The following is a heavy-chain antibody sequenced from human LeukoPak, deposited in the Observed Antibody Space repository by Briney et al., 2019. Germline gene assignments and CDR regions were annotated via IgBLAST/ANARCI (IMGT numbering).Heavy chain of an antibody. J-gene: IGHJ6*02. CDR2: ISWNGNTI. CDR1: GFTFDDYA. D-gene: IGHD3-3*01. Sequence: GGSLRLSCAASGFTFDDYAMHWVRQAPGKGLEWVSGISWNGNTITYADSVKGRFTTSRDNAKNSLYLQMNSLRAEDTAVYYCARDQNYYDFWSGYYTQSYYYGMDVWGQGTTVTVSS. V-gene: IGHV3-9*01. CDR3: ARDQNYYDFWSGYYTQSYYYGMDV.